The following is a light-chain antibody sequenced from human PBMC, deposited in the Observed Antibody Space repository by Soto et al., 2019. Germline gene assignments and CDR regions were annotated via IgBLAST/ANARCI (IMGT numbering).Light chain of an antibody. CDR2: GAS. CDR3: QQYDSSPRT. CDR1: QNINSDY. J-gene: IGKJ1*01. V-gene: IGKV3-20*01. Sequence: ELVLTQSPGTLSLSPGARATLSCRASQNINSDYFAWYQQKPGQAPRLLIFGASTRATGIPDRFSGSGSGTDFTLTISRLEPEDGAVYYCQQYDSSPRTFGQGTKVDIK.